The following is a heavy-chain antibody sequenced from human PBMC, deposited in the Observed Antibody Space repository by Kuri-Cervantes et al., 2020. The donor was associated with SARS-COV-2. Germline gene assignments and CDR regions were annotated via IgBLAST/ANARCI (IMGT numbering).Heavy chain of an antibody. D-gene: IGHD3-22*01. Sequence: GGSLRLSCAASGFTFSSYAMHWVRQAPGKGLEWVAGISYDGSNKYYADSVKGRFTISRDNAKNSLYLQMNSLRAEDTAVYYCASSQTYYYDSSGSPDDYWGQGTLVTVSS. V-gene: IGHV3-30-3*01. J-gene: IGHJ4*02. CDR3: ASSQTYYYDSSGSPDDY. CDR2: ISYDGSNK. CDR1: GFTFSSYA.